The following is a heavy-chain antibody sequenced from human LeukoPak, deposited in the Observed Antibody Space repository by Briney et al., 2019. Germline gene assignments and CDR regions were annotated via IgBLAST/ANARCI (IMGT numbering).Heavy chain of an antibody. Sequence: ASVKVSCKASGYTFTGYYMHWVRQAPGQGLEWMGWINPNSGGTNYAQKFQGRVTMTRDTSISTAYMELSRLTSDDTAVYYCAAIGDSTTWFSLGDFWGQGTLVTVSS. J-gene: IGHJ4*02. CDR1: GYTFTGYY. CDR3: AAIGDSTTWFSLGDF. V-gene: IGHV1-2*02. D-gene: IGHD2/OR15-2a*01. CDR2: INPNSGGT.